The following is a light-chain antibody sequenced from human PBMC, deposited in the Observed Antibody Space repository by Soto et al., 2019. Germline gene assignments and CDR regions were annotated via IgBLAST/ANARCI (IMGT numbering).Light chain of an antibody. Sequence: QSVLTQPASVSRSPGQSITISCTGTSSDVGGYNFVSWYQQYPGKAPKLMIYDVSDRPSGVSNRFSGSKSANTASLTISGLQAEDEADYYCSSYTSSSTQVFGTGTKVTVL. CDR3: SSYTSSSTQV. J-gene: IGLJ1*01. CDR2: DVS. V-gene: IGLV2-14*01. CDR1: SSDVGGYNF.